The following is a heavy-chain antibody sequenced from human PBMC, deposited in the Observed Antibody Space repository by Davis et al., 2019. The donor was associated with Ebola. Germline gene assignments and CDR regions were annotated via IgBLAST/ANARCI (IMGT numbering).Heavy chain of an antibody. V-gene: IGHV6-1*01. J-gene: IGHJ6*04. Sequence: HSQTLSLTCAISGDSVSSGGWNWIRQSPSRGLEWLGRTYYNSKWYNDYAASVKSRIIINPDTSKNQSPLQLNSVTPEATTMYYCARGWLRGGMDVWGEGTTVTVSS. CDR2: TYYNSKWYN. CDR3: ARGWLRGGMDV. CDR1: GDSVSSGG. D-gene: IGHD5-18*01.